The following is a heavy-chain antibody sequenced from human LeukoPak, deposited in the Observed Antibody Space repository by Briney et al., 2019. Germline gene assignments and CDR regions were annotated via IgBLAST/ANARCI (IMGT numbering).Heavy chain of an antibody. Sequence: ASVKVSCKASGYTFTSYGISWVRQVPGQGLEWMGWISAYNGNINYAQKLQGRVTMTTDTSTSTAYMELRSLRSDDTAVYYCARVPHKFGRYFVLHDDYWGQGTLVTVSS. V-gene: IGHV1-18*01. CDR2: ISAYNGNI. J-gene: IGHJ4*02. D-gene: IGHD3-9*01. CDR1: GYTFTSYG. CDR3: ARVPHKFGRYFVLHDDY.